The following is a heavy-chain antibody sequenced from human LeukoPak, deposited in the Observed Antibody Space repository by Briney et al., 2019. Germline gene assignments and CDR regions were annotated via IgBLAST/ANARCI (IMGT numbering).Heavy chain of an antibody. CDR3: AKDNEAAHYRLGYYMDV. J-gene: IGHJ6*03. D-gene: IGHD3-16*01. Sequence: GGSLRLSCAASGFTFSDHYMDWVRQAPGKGLEWVGRIRNKANSYTTEYAASVKGRFTISRDNSKNTLYLQMNSLRAEDTAVYYCAKDNEAAHYRLGYYMDVWGKGTTVTVSS. CDR2: IRNKANSYTT. CDR1: GFTFSDHY. V-gene: IGHV3-72*01.